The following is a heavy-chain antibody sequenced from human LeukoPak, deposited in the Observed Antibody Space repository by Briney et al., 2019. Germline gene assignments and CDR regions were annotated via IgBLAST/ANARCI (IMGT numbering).Heavy chain of an antibody. CDR1: GGSFRGYY. V-gene: IGHV4-34*01. CDR2: INHSGST. CDR3: ARGDPYSGYGH. J-gene: IGHJ4*02. D-gene: IGHD5-12*01. Sequence: SETLSLTCAVYGGSFRGYYWSWIRQPPGKGLEWIGEINHSGSTKYNPSLKSRVTISVDTSKNQFSLKLRSVTAAGTAVYYCARGDPYSGYGHWGQGSLVTVSS.